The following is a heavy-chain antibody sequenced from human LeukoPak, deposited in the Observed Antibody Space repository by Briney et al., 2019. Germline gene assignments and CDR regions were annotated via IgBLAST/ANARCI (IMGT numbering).Heavy chain of an antibody. CDR2: IYYSGST. V-gene: IGHV4-59*01. Sequence: SETLSLTCTVSGGSISSYYWSWIRQPPGKGLEWIGYIYYSGSTNYNPSLKSRVTISVDTSKNQFSLKLSSVTAADTAVYYCAREGWERTYFDYWGQGTLVTASS. CDR3: AREGWERTYFDY. CDR1: GGSISSYY. D-gene: IGHD1-26*01. J-gene: IGHJ4*02.